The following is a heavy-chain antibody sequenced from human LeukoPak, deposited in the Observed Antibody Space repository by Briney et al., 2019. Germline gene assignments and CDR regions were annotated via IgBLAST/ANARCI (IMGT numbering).Heavy chain of an antibody. V-gene: IGHV4-59*01. D-gene: IGHD4-11*01. CDR2: IYYSWST. Sequence: PSEILSLTCTVSGGSISSYYWSWIRQPPGKGLEWIGYIYYSWSTNYNPSLKSRVTISVDTSKNQFSLKLSSVTAADTAVYYCARMTTVTTGGWFDPWGQGTLVTVSS. CDR3: ARMTTVTTGGWFDP. J-gene: IGHJ5*02. CDR1: GGSISSYY.